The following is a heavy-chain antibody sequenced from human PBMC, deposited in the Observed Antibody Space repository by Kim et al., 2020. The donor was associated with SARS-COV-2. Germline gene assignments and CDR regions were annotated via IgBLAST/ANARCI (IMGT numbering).Heavy chain of an antibody. Sequence: GGSLRLSCAASGFTFSSNWMTWVRQAPGKGLEWVAHILQDGSEKYYVDSVKGRFTISSDNTKNSLYLQMNSLRAEDTAVYFCARGYSGSYDYWGQGTLVTVSS. CDR3: ARGYSGSYDY. D-gene: IGHD6-19*01. CDR2: ILQDGSEK. V-gene: IGHV3-7*03. J-gene: IGHJ4*02. CDR1: GFTFSSNW.